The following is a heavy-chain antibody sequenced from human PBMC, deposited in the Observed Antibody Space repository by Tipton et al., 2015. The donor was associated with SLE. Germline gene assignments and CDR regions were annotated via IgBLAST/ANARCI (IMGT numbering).Heavy chain of an antibody. CDR1: GYTFTSYY. CDR3: ARSSRPYYYGSGSYYNGLDY. V-gene: IGHV1-46*01. CDR2: INPSGGST. Sequence: QSGAEVKKPGASVKVSCKASGYTFTSYYMHWVRQAPGQGLEWMGIINPSGGSTSYAQKFQGRVTMTRDTSTSTVYMELSSLRSEDTAVHYCARSSRPYYYGSGSYYNGLDYWGQGTLVPVSS. D-gene: IGHD3-10*01. J-gene: IGHJ4*02.